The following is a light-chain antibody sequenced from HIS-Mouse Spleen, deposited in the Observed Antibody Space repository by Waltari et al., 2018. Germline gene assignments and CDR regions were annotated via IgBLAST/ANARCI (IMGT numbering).Light chain of an antibody. V-gene: IGLV2-14*03. CDR3: SSYTSSSFNVV. CDR2: DVS. J-gene: IGLJ2*01. Sequence: QSALTQPASVSGSPGQSITISCTGTSSDVGGYNYVSWYHQHPGKAPKLMIYDVSNRPSRVSNRFSGSKSGNTASLTISGLQAEDEADYYCSSYTSSSFNVVFGGGTKLTVL. CDR1: SSDVGGYNY.